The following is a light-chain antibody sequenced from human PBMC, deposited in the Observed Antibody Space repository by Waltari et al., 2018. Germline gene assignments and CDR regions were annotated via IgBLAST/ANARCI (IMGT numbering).Light chain of an antibody. CDR2: DVT. CDR1: GSALGGYIF. Sequence: QSALTQPASVSGSPGQSLTISCTGIGSALGGYIFVPWYQHPPGKAPHVIIYDVTKPPAGTSHRFAASKSATTAPPITAVLQHEDDGDYYCTSQTVDGVVLFGGGTQVTVL. CDR3: TSQTVDGVVL. J-gene: IGLJ3*02. V-gene: IGLV2-14*03.